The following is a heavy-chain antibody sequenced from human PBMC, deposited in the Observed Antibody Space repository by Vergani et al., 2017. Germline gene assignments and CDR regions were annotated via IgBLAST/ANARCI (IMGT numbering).Heavy chain of an antibody. Sequence: EVQLVESGGGLVQPGRSLRLSCAASGFTFDDYAMHWVRQAPGKGLEWVSGINWISGSIGYADSVKGRFTISRDNAKNSLYLQMNSLRAEDTAVYYCAKNGGRYSSSWYVFAIDYWGQGTLVTVSS. V-gene: IGHV3-9*01. CDR3: AKNGGRYSSSWYVFAIDY. CDR1: GFTFDDYA. J-gene: IGHJ4*02. CDR2: INWISGSI. D-gene: IGHD6-13*01.